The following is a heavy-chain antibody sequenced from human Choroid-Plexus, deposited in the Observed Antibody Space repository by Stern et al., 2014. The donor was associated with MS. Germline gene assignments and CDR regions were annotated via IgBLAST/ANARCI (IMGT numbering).Heavy chain of an antibody. V-gene: IGHV3-30*18. D-gene: IGHD2-15*01. Sequence: VHLVESGGGVAQPGRPLILSCAASGFTFSNFGMPWVRQAPGKGLEWVALISYDGSDKYYADSVKGRFTIFRDNSKNTLYMHMNSLRAEDTAVYYCAKDRQWSTYFFDYWGQGSLVTVSS. J-gene: IGHJ4*02. CDR1: GFTFSNFG. CDR2: ISYDGSDK. CDR3: AKDRQWSTYFFDY.